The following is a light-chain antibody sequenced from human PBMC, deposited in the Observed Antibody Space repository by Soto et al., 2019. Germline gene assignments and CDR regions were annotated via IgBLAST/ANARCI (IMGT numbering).Light chain of an antibody. CDR1: QSVSTK. CDR2: ATS. V-gene: IGKV3-15*01. CDR3: QQYSNWPPIT. Sequence: EIVMTQSPATLSVSPGERATLSYRASQSVSTKVAWYQQKPGQAPRLLIYATSTRATGAPARFSGSGSGTEFTLTISNLQSEDFAVYYCQQYSNWPPITFGQGTRLEIK. J-gene: IGKJ5*01.